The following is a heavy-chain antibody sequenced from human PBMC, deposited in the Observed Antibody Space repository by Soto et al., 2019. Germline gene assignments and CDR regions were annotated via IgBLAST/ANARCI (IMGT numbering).Heavy chain of an antibody. J-gene: IGHJ4*02. CDR1: GFTFSSYA. D-gene: IGHD3-22*01. CDR2: ISGTGGST. Sequence: GGSLRLSCAASGFTFSSYAMSWVRQAPGKGLECVSTISGTGGSTYYADSVKGRFTISRDNSKNTLYLQMNSLRAEDTAVYYCAKRDDRSGYLDYWGQGTLVTVSS. V-gene: IGHV3-23*01. CDR3: AKRDDRSGYLDY.